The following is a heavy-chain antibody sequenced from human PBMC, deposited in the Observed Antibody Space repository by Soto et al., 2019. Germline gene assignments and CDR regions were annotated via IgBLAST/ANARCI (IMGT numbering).Heavy chain of an antibody. D-gene: IGHD5-12*01. CDR2: IYHSGST. Sequence: PSETLSLTCAVSGGSISSGGYSWSWIRQPPGKGLEWIGYIYHSGSTYYNPSLKSRVTISVDRSKNQFSLKLSSVTAADTAVYYCARGGVKSGYEFGGLDYWGQGTLVTVSS. J-gene: IGHJ4*02. V-gene: IGHV4-30-2*01. CDR3: ARGGVKSGYEFGGLDY. CDR1: GGSISSGGYS.